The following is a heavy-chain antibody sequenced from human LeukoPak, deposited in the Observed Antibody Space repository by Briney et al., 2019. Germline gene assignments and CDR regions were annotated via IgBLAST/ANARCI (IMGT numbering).Heavy chain of an antibody. CDR1: GFTFSSYA. CDR3: ARDTRYSSSWYIQYYYYYYMDV. D-gene: IGHD6-13*01. J-gene: IGHJ6*03. Sequence: PGRSLRLSCAASGFTFSSYAMHWVRQAPGKGLEWVAVISYDGSNKYYADSVKGRFTISRDNAKNSLYLQMNSLRAEDTAVYYCARDTRYSSSWYIQYYYYYYMDVWGKGTTVTVSS. CDR2: ISYDGSNK. V-gene: IGHV3-30*04.